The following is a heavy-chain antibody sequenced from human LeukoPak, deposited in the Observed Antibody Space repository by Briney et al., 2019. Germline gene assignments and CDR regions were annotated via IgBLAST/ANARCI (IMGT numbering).Heavy chain of an antibody. CDR2: IRSKAYGGTT. Sequence: GRSLRLSCTASVFTFGDYAMSWFRQAPGKGLEWVGFIRSKAYGGTTEYAASVKGRFTISRDDSKSIAYLQMNSLKTEDTAVYYCTSGYYDSAYYFDYWGQGTLVTVSS. CDR1: VFTFGDYA. D-gene: IGHD3-22*01. CDR3: TSGYYDSAYYFDY. J-gene: IGHJ4*02. V-gene: IGHV3-49*03.